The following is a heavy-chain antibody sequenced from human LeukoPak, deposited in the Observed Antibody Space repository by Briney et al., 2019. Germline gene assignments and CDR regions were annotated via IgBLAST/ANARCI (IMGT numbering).Heavy chain of an antibody. V-gene: IGHV4-59*01. CDR2: IYYSGST. CDR1: GGSISSYY. Sequence: TETLSLTCTVSGGSISSYYWSWIRQPPGKGLEWIGYIYYSGSTNYNPSLKSRVTISVDTSKNQFSLKLSSVTAADTAVYYCARVKQQRFDYWGQGTLVTVSS. CDR3: ARVKQQRFDY. J-gene: IGHJ4*02. D-gene: IGHD6-13*01.